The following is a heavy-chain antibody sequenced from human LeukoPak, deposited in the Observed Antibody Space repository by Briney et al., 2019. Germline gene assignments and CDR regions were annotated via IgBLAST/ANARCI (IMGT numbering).Heavy chain of an antibody. V-gene: IGHV4-34*01. CDR2: INHSGST. CDR3: ARGLVDFWSGYYTRLGAYYMDV. CDR1: GGSFSGYY. Sequence: PSETLSLTCAVYGGSFSGYYWSWIRQPPRKGLEWIGEINHSGSTNYNPSLKSRVTISVDTSKNQFSLKLSSVTAADTAVYYCARGLVDFWSGYYTRLGAYYMDVWGKGTPVTVSS. J-gene: IGHJ6*03. D-gene: IGHD3-3*01.